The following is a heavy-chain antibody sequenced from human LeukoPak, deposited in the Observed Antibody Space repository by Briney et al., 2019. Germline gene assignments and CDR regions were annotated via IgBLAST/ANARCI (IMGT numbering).Heavy chain of an antibody. CDR1: GYPFIDYY. Sequence: ASVKVSCKASGYPFIDYYLHWVRQAPGRGLEWMGCINPNTGDTNSAQNFQGRVIMTRDTSITTAYMELSRLKSDDTALYYCASKGAGHCYDASCMGSFDLWGQGTTVAASS. D-gene: IGHD2-15*01. CDR3: ASKGAGHCYDASCMGSFDL. V-gene: IGHV1-2*02. CDR2: INPNTGDT. J-gene: IGHJ3*01.